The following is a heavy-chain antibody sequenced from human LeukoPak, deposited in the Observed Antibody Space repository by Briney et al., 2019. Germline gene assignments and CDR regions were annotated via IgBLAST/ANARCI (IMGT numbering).Heavy chain of an antibody. V-gene: IGHV1-2*02. CDR3: ARASLSGWYFGELDY. J-gene: IGHJ4*02. D-gene: IGHD6-19*01. Sequence: ASVKVSCRASGYTFAGYYMHWVRQAPGQGLEWMGWINPNSGGTNYAQKFQGRVTMTRDTSISTVYMELSRLRSDDTAVYYCARASLSGWYFGELDYWGQGTLVTVSS. CDR2: INPNSGGT. CDR1: GYTFAGYY.